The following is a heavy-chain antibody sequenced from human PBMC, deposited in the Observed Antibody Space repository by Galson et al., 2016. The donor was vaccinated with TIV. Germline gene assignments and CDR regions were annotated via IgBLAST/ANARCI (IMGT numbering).Heavy chain of an antibody. CDR1: GFTFSDYS. CDR2: ISGSGITT. J-gene: IGHJ4*02. D-gene: IGHD2-2*02. V-gene: IGHV3-11*01. CDR3: ATGLVPPPIDY. Sequence: SLRLSCAASGFTFSDYSMSWIRQAPGKGLEWISYISGSGITTYYADSVKGRFTISRDNAKNSLFLHMNSLRAEDTAVYYCATGLVPPPIDYWGQGNLLTVSS.